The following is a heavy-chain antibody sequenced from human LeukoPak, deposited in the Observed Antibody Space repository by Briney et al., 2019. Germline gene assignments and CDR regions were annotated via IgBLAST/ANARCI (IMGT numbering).Heavy chain of an antibody. CDR3: ARGGGHHHFDY. CDR2: ISATGYTT. D-gene: IGHD1-14*01. CDR1: GFTLSTYA. V-gene: IGHV3-23*01. Sequence: GGSLRLSCAASGFTLSTYAMSWVRQAPGKGLEWVSAISATGYTTYYADSVKGRFTISTDKSKSTVYLQMNSLRAEDTAVYYCARGGGHHHFDYWGQGTLVTVSS. J-gene: IGHJ4*02.